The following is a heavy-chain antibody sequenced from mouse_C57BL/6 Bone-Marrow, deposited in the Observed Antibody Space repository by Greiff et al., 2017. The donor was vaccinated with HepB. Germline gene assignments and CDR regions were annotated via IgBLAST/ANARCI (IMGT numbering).Heavy chain of an antibody. CDR2: ISSGGSYT. J-gene: IGHJ2*01. CDR3: ARLYYSRGDY. V-gene: IGHV5-6*01. D-gene: IGHD2-12*01. CDR1: GFTFSSYG. Sequence: EVMLVESGGDLVKPGGSLKLSCAASGFTFSSYGMSWVRQTPDKRLEWVATISSGGSYTYYPDSVKGRFTISRDNAKNTLYLQMSSLKSEDTAMYYCARLYYSRGDYWGQGTTLTVSS.